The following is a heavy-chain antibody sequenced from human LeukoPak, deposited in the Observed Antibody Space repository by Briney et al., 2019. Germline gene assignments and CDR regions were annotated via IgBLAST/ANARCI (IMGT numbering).Heavy chain of an antibody. Sequence: GGSLRLSCAASGFTFSSYAMSWVRQAPGKGLEWVSAISGSGGSTYYADSVKGRFTISRDNSKTTLYLQMNRLRAEEKAVYSCANGRESFDYWGQGTLVTVSP. J-gene: IGHJ4*02. V-gene: IGHV3-23*01. CDR1: GFTFSSYA. CDR3: ANGRESFDY. CDR2: ISGSGGST.